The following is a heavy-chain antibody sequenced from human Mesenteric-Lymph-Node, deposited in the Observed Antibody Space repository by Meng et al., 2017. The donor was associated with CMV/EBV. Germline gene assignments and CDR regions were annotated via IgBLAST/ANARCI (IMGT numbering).Heavy chain of an antibody. D-gene: IGHD6-13*01. CDR1: GGTFSSYT. V-gene: IGHV1-69*02. CDR3: AGGIAAAGSRWFDP. Sequence: QVQLVQSGAEVKKPGSSVKVSCKASGGTFSSYTISWVRQAPGQGLEWMGRIIPILGIANYAQKFQGRVTITADKSTSTAYMELSSLRSVDTAVYYCAGGIAAAGSRWFDPWGQGTLVTVSS. CDR2: IIPILGIA. J-gene: IGHJ5*02.